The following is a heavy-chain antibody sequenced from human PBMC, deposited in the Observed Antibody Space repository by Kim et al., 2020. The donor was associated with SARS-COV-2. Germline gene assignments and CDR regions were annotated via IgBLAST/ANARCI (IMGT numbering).Heavy chain of an antibody. J-gene: IGHJ4*02. Sequence: GGSLRLSCAASGFTFSSYSMNWVRQAPGKGLEWVSSISSSSSYIYYADSVKGRFTISRDNAKNSLYLQMNSLRAEDTAVYYCARPTGTTGKIDYWGQGTLVTVAS. CDR3: ARPTGTTGKIDY. CDR1: GFTFSSYS. D-gene: IGHD1-7*01. V-gene: IGHV3-21*01. CDR2: ISSSSSYI.